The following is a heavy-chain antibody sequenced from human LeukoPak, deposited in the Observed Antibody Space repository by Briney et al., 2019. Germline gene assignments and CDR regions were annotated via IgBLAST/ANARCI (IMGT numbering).Heavy chain of an antibody. Sequence: TAGSLSLTCAASRFTFTSYDLHWVRQAPGKGLEWVAVLSYDGRGKHYADSVKGRFTISRDNSKSTLYLQMNSLRAEDTAVYYCARDGGGTSADYYFDYWGQGTLVTVSS. CDR3: ARDGGGTSADYYFDY. V-gene: IGHV3-30*04. D-gene: IGHD2-2*01. CDR2: LSYDGRGK. J-gene: IGHJ4*02. CDR1: RFTFTSYD.